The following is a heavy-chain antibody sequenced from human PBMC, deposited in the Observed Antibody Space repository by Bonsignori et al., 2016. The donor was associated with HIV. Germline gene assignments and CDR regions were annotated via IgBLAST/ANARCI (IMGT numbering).Heavy chain of an antibody. V-gene: IGHV4-39*07. Sequence: RQAPGKGLEWIGSIYYSGSTSYSPSLESRVTISLDTSKNQFSLELSSVTAADTAVYYCARETYCSSTSCSYNYWGQGTLVTVSS. D-gene: IGHD2-2*01. CDR2: IYYSGST. CDR3: ARETYCSSTSCSYNY. J-gene: IGHJ4*02.